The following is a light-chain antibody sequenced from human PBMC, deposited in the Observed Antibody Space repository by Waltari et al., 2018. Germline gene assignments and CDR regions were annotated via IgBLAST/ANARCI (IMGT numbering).Light chain of an antibody. CDR3: CSDEGDNTWV. J-gene: IGLJ3*02. Sequence: QSALTQPASVSASPGQSITISCTGTSSVVGSHDLVSWYQQFPGKAPKLIIYDGNKRPSRVSNRFSGFQSGNTATLTISGLQAEDEADYYCCSDEGDNTWVFGGGTKVTVL. V-gene: IGLV2-23*01. CDR2: DGN. CDR1: SSVVGSHDL.